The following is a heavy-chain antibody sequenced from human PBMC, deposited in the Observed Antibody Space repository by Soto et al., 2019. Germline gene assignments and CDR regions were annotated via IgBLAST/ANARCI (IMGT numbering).Heavy chain of an antibody. CDR3: ARVGGHSSGWYTRRDWYFDL. CDR2: ISGSGDST. Sequence: SGGSLRLSCAASGFTFSSYAMRWVRQAPGKGLEWVSAISGSGDSTYYTDSVKGRFTISRDNSKNTLYLQMNSLRAEDTAVYYCARVGGHSSGWYTRRDWYFDLSGRGTLVTVSS. D-gene: IGHD6-19*01. V-gene: IGHV3-23*01. CDR1: GFTFSSYA. J-gene: IGHJ2*01.